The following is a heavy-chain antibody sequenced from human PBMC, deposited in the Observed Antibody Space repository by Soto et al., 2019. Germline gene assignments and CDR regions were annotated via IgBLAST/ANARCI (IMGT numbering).Heavy chain of an antibody. D-gene: IGHD2-21*02. CDR3: ARYDFETFDY. J-gene: IGHJ4*02. CDR1: GDSISSSVL. CDR2: IYHTEST. Sequence: SETLSLTCAVSGDSISSSVLWCWVRQPPGKGLEWSGEIYHTESTVYNPSLKSRVTISVDRSKNQFSLNLDSVTAAATAVYYCARYDFETFDYWGRGILVSASS. V-gene: IGHV4-4*02.